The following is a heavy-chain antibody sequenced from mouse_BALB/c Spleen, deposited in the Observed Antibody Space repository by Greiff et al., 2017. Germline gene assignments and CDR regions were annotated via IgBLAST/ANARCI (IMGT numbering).Heavy chain of an antibody. CDR1: GFTFSSYG. CDR3: ARDLGD. D-gene: IGHD2-14*01. V-gene: IGHV5-6-3*01. Sequence: DVHLVESGGGLVQPGGSLKLSCAASGFTFSSYGMSWVRQNPDKRLELVATINSNGGSTYYPDSVKGRFTISRDNAKNTLYLQMSSLKSEDTAMYYCARDLGDWGQGTLVTVSA. J-gene: IGHJ3*01. CDR2: INSNGGST.